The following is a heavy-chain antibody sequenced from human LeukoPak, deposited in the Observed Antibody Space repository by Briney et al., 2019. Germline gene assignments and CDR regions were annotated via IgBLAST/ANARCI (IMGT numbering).Heavy chain of an antibody. Sequence: GGPLRLSCAASGFTFSSYAMSWVRQAPGKGLEWVSAISGSGGSTYYADSVKGRFTISRDNSKNTLYLQMNSLRAEDTAVYYCAKDFYYGSGSYPLFHFDYWGQGTLVTVSS. CDR2: ISGSGGST. J-gene: IGHJ4*02. V-gene: IGHV3-23*01. CDR3: AKDFYYGSGSYPLFHFDY. D-gene: IGHD3-10*01. CDR1: GFTFSSYA.